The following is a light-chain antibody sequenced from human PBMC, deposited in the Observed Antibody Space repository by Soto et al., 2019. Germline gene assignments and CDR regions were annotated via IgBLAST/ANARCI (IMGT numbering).Light chain of an antibody. CDR3: QHYNSYSEA. V-gene: IGKV1-5*01. Sequence: DIQMTQSPSSLSASVGDTITITCRASQSVRSYLNWYQQKPGKAPDLLIYTTTSLQSEVPSRFSGSGSGTEFTLTISSLQPDDFATYYCQHYNSYSEAFGQGTKVDIK. CDR2: TTT. J-gene: IGKJ1*01. CDR1: QSVRSY.